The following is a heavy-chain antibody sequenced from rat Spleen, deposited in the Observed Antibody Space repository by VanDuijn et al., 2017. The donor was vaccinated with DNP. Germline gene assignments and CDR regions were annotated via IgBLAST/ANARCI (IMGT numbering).Heavy chain of an antibody. Sequence: QVQLKESGPGLVQPSQTLSLTCTVSGFSLTRNSVHWVRQPSGKGPEWMGKMWYDGDTAYNSALKSRLSISRDTSKSQVFLKMNSLQTDDTGTYYCTSDSLNSSSFVYWGQGSLVTVSS. D-gene: IGHD1-2*01. CDR1: GFSLTRNS. J-gene: IGHJ3*01. V-gene: IGHV2-63*01. CDR2: MWYDGDT. CDR3: TSDSLNSSSFVY.